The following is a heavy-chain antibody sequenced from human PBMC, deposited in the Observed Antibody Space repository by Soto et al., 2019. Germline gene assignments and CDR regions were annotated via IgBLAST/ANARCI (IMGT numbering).Heavy chain of an antibody. CDR1: GFTVSNNF. CDR2: IYSGGSI. Sequence: VQLVESGGGLIQAGGSLRLSCAVSGFTVSNNFMMWVRQAPGKGLEWVSLIYSGGSISYADSVKGRFTISRDGSMNMLYLQMNSLTAEDMAVYYCARDGNGRWVIPHWGQGTLVTVSS. D-gene: IGHD2-21*01. CDR3: ARDGNGRWVIPH. J-gene: IGHJ4*02. V-gene: IGHV3-53*05.